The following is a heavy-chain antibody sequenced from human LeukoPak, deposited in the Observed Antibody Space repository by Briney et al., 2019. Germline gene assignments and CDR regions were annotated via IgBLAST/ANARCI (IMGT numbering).Heavy chain of an antibody. CDR2: ISAYNGNT. CDR1: GYTFTSYG. Sequence: WASVKVSCKASGYTFTSYGISWVRQAPGQGLEWMGWISAYNGNTNYAQKLQGRVTMTTDTSTRTAYMELRSLRSDDTAVYYCARVAPNRRYCSGGSCLNYFDYWGQGTLVTVSS. D-gene: IGHD2-15*01. CDR3: ARVAPNRRYCSGGSCLNYFDY. V-gene: IGHV1-18*01. J-gene: IGHJ4*02.